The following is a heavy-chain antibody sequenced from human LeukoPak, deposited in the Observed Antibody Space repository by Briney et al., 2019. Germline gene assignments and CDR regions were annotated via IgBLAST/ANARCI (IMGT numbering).Heavy chain of an antibody. V-gene: IGHV1-18*01. J-gene: IGHJ4*02. Sequence: ASVKVSCKASGYTFSSYGISWVRQAPGQGLEWMGWVSAYNDNINYVENFQGRITMTSDTSTNTASMELRSLRSDDTAVYYCARGDIHVVALYYFDYWGQGTLVTVSS. CDR2: VSAYNDNI. CDR1: GYTFSSYG. D-gene: IGHD2-21*01. CDR3: ARGDIHVVALYYFDY.